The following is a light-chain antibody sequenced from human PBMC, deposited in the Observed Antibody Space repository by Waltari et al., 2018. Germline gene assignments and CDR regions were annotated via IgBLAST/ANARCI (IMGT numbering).Light chain of an antibody. Sequence: IVLTQSPATLSLSPGERATLSCRASQSISTYLAWYQQKPGQAPRLLISDASYRATGIPARFSGGGSGTGFNRTISSLEPEDFAVYYCQQRSDLPPITFGQGTKVEI. V-gene: IGKV3-11*01. CDR2: DAS. CDR1: QSISTY. J-gene: IGKJ1*01. CDR3: QQRSDLPPIT.